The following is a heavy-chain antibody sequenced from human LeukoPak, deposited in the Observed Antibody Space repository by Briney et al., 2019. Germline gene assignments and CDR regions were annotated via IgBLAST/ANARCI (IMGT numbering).Heavy chain of an antibody. J-gene: IGHJ6*02. D-gene: IGHD3-22*01. CDR3: ARARLITMITYYYFGMDV. Sequence: SQTLSLTCAISGDSVSRNSAAWNWIRQSPSRGLEWLGRTYYRSKWYNDYAVSVKSRISIVPVTFKNQFSLQLNSVTPEDTAVYYCARARLITMITYYYFGMDVWGQGTTVTVSS. CDR1: GDSVSRNSAA. V-gene: IGHV6-1*01. CDR2: TYYRSKWYN.